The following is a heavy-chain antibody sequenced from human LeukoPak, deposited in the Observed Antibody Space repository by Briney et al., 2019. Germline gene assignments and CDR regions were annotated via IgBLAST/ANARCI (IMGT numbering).Heavy chain of an antibody. Sequence: QPGGSLRLSCAASGFTFSSYEMNWVRQAPGKGLEWVSAISGSGGSTYYADSVKGRFTISRDNSKNTLYLQMNSLRAEDTAVYYCALAVGAPEPFDYWGQGTLVTVSS. CDR3: ALAVGAPEPFDY. CDR2: ISGSGGST. V-gene: IGHV3-23*01. J-gene: IGHJ4*02. D-gene: IGHD1-26*01. CDR1: GFTFSSYE.